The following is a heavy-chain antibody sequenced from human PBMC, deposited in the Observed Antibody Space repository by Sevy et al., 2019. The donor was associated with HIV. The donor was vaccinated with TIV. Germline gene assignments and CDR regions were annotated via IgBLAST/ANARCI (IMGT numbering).Heavy chain of an antibody. Sequence: GGSLRLSCAASGFIFSDAWLSWVRQGPGKGLEWVGRVRSKGDGGTEEYATPVKGRFIIARDDSKNMLYLQMNNLKIEDTGAYYCTTEGADWGQRTRVTVSS. CDR2: VRSKGDGGTE. V-gene: IGHV3-15*01. CDR3: TTEGAD. CDR1: GFIFSDAW. J-gene: IGHJ4*02.